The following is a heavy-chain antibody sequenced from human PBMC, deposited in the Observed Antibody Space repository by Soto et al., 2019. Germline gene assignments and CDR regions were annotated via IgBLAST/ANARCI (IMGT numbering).Heavy chain of an antibody. V-gene: IGHV4-34*01. CDR2: INHSGST. D-gene: IGHD4-17*01. Sequence: QVQLQQWGAGLLKPSETLSLTCAVYGGSFIGYYWSWIRQPPGKGLEWIGEINHSGSTNYNPSLKSRVTISVDTSKNQFSLKRSSVAAADTAVYYCARVRGTMTTVTPGYFQYWGQGTLVTVSS. J-gene: IGHJ1*01. CDR3: ARVRGTMTTVTPGYFQY. CDR1: GGSFIGYY.